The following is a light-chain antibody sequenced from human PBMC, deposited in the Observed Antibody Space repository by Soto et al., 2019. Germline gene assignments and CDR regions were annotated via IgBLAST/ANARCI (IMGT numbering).Light chain of an antibody. V-gene: IGKV1-39*01. CDR3: QQSYNSPYT. J-gene: IGKJ2*01. Sequence: DIPMTQSPTSLSASVGDRVTITCRASQTINKNLNWYRHKLGKAPELIIYDASDSQAGVPSRFSGSGSGTDFTLIISGLQPEDFANYYCQQSYNSPYTFGQGTKLEIK. CDR1: QTINKN. CDR2: DAS.